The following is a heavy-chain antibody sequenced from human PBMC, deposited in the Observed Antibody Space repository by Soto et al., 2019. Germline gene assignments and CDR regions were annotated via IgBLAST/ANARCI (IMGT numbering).Heavy chain of an antibody. CDR3: ARTYYDYIWGSYRPHFDY. CDR2: INHSGST. Sequence: SETLSLTCAVYGGSFSGYYWSWIRQPPGKGLEWIGEINHSGSTNYNPSLKSRVTISVDTYKNQFSLKLSSVTAADTAVYYCARTYYDYIWGSYRPHFDYWGQGTLVTVSS. CDR1: GGSFSGYY. D-gene: IGHD3-16*02. J-gene: IGHJ4*02. V-gene: IGHV4-34*01.